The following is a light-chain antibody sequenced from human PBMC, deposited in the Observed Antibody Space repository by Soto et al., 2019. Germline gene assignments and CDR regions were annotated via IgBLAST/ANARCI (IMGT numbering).Light chain of an antibody. CDR1: NSDVGGYNY. CDR2: DVS. J-gene: IGLJ1*01. V-gene: IGLV2-14*03. CDR3: TSYTVTTRSDV. Sequence: QSVLAQPASVSESPGQSITISCTGTNSDVGGYNYVSWYRQYPGKVPELMIYDVSNRPSGVSNRFSGSKSGNTASLTISGLQAEDEADYYCTSYTVTTRSDVFGTGTKLTVL.